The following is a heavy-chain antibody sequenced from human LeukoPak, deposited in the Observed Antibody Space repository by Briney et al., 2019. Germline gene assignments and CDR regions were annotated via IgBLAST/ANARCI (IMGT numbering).Heavy chain of an antibody. Sequence: SETLSLTCAVYGGSFSGYYWSWIRQPPGKGLEWIGEINHSGSTNYNPSLKSRVTISVDTSKNQFSLKLSSVTAADTAVYYCARATVGATYPWGQGTLVTVSS. CDR1: GGSFSGYY. V-gene: IGHV4-34*01. CDR3: ARATVGATYP. CDR2: INHSGST. J-gene: IGHJ5*02. D-gene: IGHD1-26*01.